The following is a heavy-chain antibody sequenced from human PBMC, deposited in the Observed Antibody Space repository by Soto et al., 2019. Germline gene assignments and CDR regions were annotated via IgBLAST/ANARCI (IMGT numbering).Heavy chain of an antibody. V-gene: IGHV4-4*02. CDR1: GDSISSPNW. Sequence: QLQLQESGPGLVKPSQTLSLTCAVSGDSISSPNWWSWYRQPPGKGLELIGEMFASGTSNYNPSLNGRVTISLDTSKNRFSLKLTYLAAADTAIYYCAREGFDHRPDYWGQGIPVTVSS. CDR2: MFASGTS. CDR3: AREGFDHRPDY. J-gene: IGHJ4*02.